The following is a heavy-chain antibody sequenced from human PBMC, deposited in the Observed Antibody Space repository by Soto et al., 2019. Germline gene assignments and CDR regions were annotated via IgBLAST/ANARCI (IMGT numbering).Heavy chain of an antibody. V-gene: IGHV3-30-3*01. CDR1: GFTYSTYT. CDR2: ISYDGNNK. Sequence: GGSLRLSCAASGFTYSTYTMHWVRQAPGKGLEWVAVISYDGNNKFYADSVKGRFTISRDSTKQTLYLQMNSLRPDDTAMYYCAIEKVGSNSVHVFDIWGQGTMVTVSS. CDR3: AIEKVGSNSVHVFDI. J-gene: IGHJ3*02. D-gene: IGHD1-26*01.